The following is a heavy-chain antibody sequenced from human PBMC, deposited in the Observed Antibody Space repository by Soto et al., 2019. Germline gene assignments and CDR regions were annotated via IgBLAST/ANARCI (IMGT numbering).Heavy chain of an antibody. CDR3: ATELYCSSTSCREVD. D-gene: IGHD2-2*01. J-gene: IGHJ4*02. CDR1: GGSISSSSYY. V-gene: IGHV4-39*01. Sequence: QLQLQESGPGLVKPSETLSLTCTVSGGSISSSSYYWGWIRQPPGKGLEWIGSIYYSGSTYYNPSLKSRVTISVDTSKNQFSLKLSSVTAADTAVYYCATELYCSSTSCREVDWGQGTLVTVSS. CDR2: IYYSGST.